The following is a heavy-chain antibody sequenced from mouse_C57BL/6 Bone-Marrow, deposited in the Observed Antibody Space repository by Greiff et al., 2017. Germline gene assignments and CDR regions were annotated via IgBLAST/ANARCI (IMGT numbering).Heavy chain of an antibody. CDR2: ISNGGGST. V-gene: IGHV5-12*01. J-gene: IGHJ1*03. CDR1: GFTFSDYY. CDR3: ARHRNYSYFDV. Sequence: EVKLMESGGGLVQPGGSLKLSCAASGFTFSDYYMYWVRQTPEKRLEWVAYISNGGGSTYYPDTVKGRFTISRDNAKNTLYLQMSRLKSEDTAMYYCARHRNYSYFDVWGTGTTVTVSS.